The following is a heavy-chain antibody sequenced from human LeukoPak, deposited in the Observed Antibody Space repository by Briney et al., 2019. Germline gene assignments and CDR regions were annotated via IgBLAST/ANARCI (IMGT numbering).Heavy chain of an antibody. Sequence: SETLSLTCTVSGGSISSYYWSWIRQPPATGLGRIGYIYYSGSTNYNPSLKSRVTISVDTSKNQFSLKLSSVTAADTAVYYCARDSDCSGGSCYFDYWGQGTLVTVSS. CDR2: IYYSGST. CDR3: ARDSDCSGGSCYFDY. CDR1: GGSISSYY. J-gene: IGHJ4*02. V-gene: IGHV4-59*01. D-gene: IGHD2-15*01.